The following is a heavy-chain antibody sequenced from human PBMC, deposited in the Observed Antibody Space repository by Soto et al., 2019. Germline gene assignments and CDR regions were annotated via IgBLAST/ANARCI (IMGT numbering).Heavy chain of an antibody. V-gene: IGHV1-18*04. CDR3: ARDWCTNGVCYNGMDV. CDR1: GYTFTSYG. Sequence: QVQLVQSGAEVKKPGASVKVSCKASGYTFTSYGISWVRQAPGQGLEWMGWISAYNGNTNYAQKLQGRVTMTTDTSTSTAYIELRSLRSDDTAVYYCARDWCTNGVCYNGMDVWGQGTTVTVSS. J-gene: IGHJ6*02. D-gene: IGHD2-8*01. CDR2: ISAYNGNT.